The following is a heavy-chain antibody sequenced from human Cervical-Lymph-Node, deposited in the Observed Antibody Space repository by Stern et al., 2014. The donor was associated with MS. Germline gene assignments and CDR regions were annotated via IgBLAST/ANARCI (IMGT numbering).Heavy chain of an antibody. D-gene: IGHD6-13*01. J-gene: IGHJ4*02. CDR1: EFNFGIYW. V-gene: IGHV3-7*01. Sequence: EVQLVESGGGLVQPGGSLRLSCAASEFNFGIYWMTWVRQAPGKGLEWVATIKQDEIEKYYVDSVKGRFTISRDNTKNSLYLQMNSLRVEDTAVYHCARDPAANRYLDSWGQGTLVTVSS. CDR2: IKQDEIEK. CDR3: ARDPAANRYLDS.